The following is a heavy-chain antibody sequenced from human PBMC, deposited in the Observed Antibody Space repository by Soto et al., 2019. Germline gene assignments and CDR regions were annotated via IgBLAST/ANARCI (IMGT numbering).Heavy chain of an antibody. CDR1: GFSLSTSGVG. D-gene: IGHD3-9*01. Sequence: QITLKESGPTLVRPTQTLPLTCAFSGFSLSTSGVGVGWIRQPPGKALEWLAVIYWDDSKHYSPSLRSRRTITTDTSKNQVVLTMTNMDPMDTGTYYCAHKGPEDWPLDYWGQGTLVTVSS. CDR3: AHKGPEDWPLDY. J-gene: IGHJ4*02. CDR2: IYWDDSK. V-gene: IGHV2-5*02.